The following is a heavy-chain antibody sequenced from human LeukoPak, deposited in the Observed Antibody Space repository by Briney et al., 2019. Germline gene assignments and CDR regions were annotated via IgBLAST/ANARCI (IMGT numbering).Heavy chain of an antibody. CDR2: ISWDGGST. CDR3: AKDSDSSGYQRFDY. Sequence: TGGSLRLSCAASGFTFDDYAMHWVRQAPGKGLEWVSLISWDGGSTYYADSVKGRFTISRDNSKNSLYLQMNSLRAEDTALYYCAKDSDSSGYQRFDYWGQGTLVTVSS. CDR1: GFTFDDYA. J-gene: IGHJ4*02. V-gene: IGHV3-43D*03. D-gene: IGHD3-22*01.